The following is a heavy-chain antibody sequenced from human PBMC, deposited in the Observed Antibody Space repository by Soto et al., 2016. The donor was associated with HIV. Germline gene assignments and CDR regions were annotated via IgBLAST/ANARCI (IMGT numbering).Heavy chain of an antibody. Sequence: QVQLQQWGAGVLKPSETLSLTCAVYGGSFRAYDWTWIRLSLGKGLEWIGEINDSGITDYNPSLKSRVTLSIDASKNQFSLSLRSMTAGDTGIYYCTRRAEVRLVGSFXNYHYSYMDVWGKGPRSSSP. CDR3: TRRAEVRLVGSFXNYHYSYMDV. CDR2: INDSGIT. CDR1: GGSFRAYD. J-gene: IGHJ6*03. D-gene: IGHD3-16*01. V-gene: IGHV4-34*01.